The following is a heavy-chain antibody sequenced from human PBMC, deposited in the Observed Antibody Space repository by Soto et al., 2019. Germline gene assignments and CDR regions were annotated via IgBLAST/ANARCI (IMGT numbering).Heavy chain of an antibody. V-gene: IGHV3-23*01. CDR1: GFTFSSYD. D-gene: IGHD2-2*01. J-gene: IGHJ4*02. CDR3: VYRTGFDY. CDR2: ISGAGGST. Sequence: EVQLLESGGGLVQPGGSLRLSCAASGFTFSSYDMSWARQVPGKGLEWVSTISGAGGSTYYADSVKGRFTISRDNSMNTLYLQMNSLIAEDTAVYYCVYRTGFDYWGQGTLVTVSS.